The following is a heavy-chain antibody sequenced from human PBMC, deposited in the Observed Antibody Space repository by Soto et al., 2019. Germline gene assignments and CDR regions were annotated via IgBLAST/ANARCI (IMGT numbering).Heavy chain of an antibody. CDR2: INPGDSDT. Sequence: GKGLEWMGIINPGDSDTRYSPSFQGQVTISADKSITTAYLQWSTLKASDTAIFCCARHSRNYYGLDVRGQRTTVSV. CDR3: ARHSRNYYGLDV. J-gene: IGHJ6*02. V-gene: IGHV5-51*01. D-gene: IGHD3-10*01.